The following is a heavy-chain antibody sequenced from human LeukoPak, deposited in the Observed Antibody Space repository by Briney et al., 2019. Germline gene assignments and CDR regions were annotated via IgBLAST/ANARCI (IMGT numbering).Heavy chain of an antibody. Sequence: SETPSLTCTVSGGSISSSSYYWGWIRQPPGKGLEWIGSIYYSGSTYYNPSLKSRVTISVDTSKNQFSLKLSSVTAADTAVYYCAREEYSSSWDWGQGTLVTVS. CDR2: IYYSGST. V-gene: IGHV4-39*07. D-gene: IGHD6-13*01. CDR1: GGSISSSSYY. CDR3: AREEYSSSWD. J-gene: IGHJ4*02.